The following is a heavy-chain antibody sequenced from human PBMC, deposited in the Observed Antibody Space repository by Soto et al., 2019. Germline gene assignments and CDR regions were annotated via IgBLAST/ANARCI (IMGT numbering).Heavy chain of an antibody. Sequence: QVQLVESGGGVVQPGRSLRLSCAASGFTFSSYAMHWFRQAPGKGLEWVAVISYDGSNKYYADSVKGRFTISRDNSKNTLYLQMNSLRAEDTAVYYWARSTTRYYSYGMDVWGQGTPVTVSS. CDR3: ARSTTRYYSYGMDV. CDR1: GFTFSSYA. J-gene: IGHJ6*02. V-gene: IGHV3-30-3*01. CDR2: ISYDGSNK.